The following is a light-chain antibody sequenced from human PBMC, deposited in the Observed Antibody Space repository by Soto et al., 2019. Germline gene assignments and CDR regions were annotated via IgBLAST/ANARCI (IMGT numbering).Light chain of an antibody. CDR2: GAS. Sequence: EILMTQSPSTLSASPGERVTLSCRASQSVGSNLTWYQQKPGQAPRPLIYGASTRAIGIPPRFSGSGSGTEFTLTISSLQSEDFAVYYCQQYNNYPYTFGRGTKLEIK. CDR3: QQYNNYPYT. V-gene: IGKV3-15*01. J-gene: IGKJ2*01. CDR1: QSVGSN.